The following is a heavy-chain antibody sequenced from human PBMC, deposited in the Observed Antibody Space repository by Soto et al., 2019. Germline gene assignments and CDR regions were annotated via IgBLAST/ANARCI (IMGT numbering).Heavy chain of an antibody. V-gene: IGHV3-30*18. Sequence: GGSLRLSCAASGFSFTTYVMHWVRQAPGKGLEWVAVISHDGSYKYSGDAVKGRFTISRDTSKNAVYLEMNSLRPEDTAVYYCAKGLLAIVGTTLPRDAFNIWGQGTMVTVSS. D-gene: IGHD1-26*01. CDR1: GFSFTTYV. J-gene: IGHJ3*02. CDR2: ISHDGSYK. CDR3: AKGLLAIVGTTLPRDAFNI.